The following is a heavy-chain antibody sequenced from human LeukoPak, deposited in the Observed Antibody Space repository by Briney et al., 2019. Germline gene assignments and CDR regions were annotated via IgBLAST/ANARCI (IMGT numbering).Heavy chain of an antibody. CDR2: IGAWIPGT. CDR3: AKDPIPLHPYYYGMDV. Sequence: GRSLRLSRAASGFSLNDYAMSWVRQTPGKWLEWVSRIGAWIPGTHYADSVTGRFTISRDNSKKTLYLQMNSLTAEDTAVYYCAKDPIPLHPYYYGMDVWGQGTTVTVSS. V-gene: IGHV3-23*01. J-gene: IGHJ6*02. D-gene: IGHD5-24*01. CDR1: GFSLNDYA.